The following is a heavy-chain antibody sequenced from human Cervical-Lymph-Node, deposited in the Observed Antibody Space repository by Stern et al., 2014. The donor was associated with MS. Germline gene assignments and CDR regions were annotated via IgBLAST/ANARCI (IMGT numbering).Heavy chain of an antibody. CDR1: GYTFTAYN. Sequence: QLQLGQSVADVKKPGASVKVSCKASGYTFTAYNMHWLRQAPGQALEWMGRINPKSGVTNYAQKLQDRVTMTRDTSISTVYMELSRLRSNDTAMYYCATRRGCSGGSCSSRSLDYWGQGTLVTVSS. D-gene: IGHD2-15*01. J-gene: IGHJ4*02. V-gene: IGHV1-2*06. CDR2: INPKSGVT. CDR3: ATRRGCSGGSCSSRSLDY.